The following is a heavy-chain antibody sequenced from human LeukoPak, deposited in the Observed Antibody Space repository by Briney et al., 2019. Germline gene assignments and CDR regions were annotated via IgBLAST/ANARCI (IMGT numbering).Heavy chain of an antibody. V-gene: IGHV4-34*01. CDR3: ARRDDY. D-gene: IGHD5-24*01. J-gene: IGHJ4*02. CDR2: INHRGST. CDR1: GGSFSGYY. Sequence: PSETLSLTCAVYGGSFSGYYWSWIRQPPGKGLEWIGEINHRGSTNYNPSLKSRLTISVDTSKNQFYLKLNSVTAADTAVYYCARRDDYWGQGTLATVSS.